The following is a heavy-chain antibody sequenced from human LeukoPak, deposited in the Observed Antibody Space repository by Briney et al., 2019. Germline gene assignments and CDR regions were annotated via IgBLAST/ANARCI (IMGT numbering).Heavy chain of an antibody. Sequence: GSLRLSCAASGFTFSSNALSWVRQAPGKGLEWVSSVSDSGGSTSYADSVKGRFTISRDNSKSTLYLQINSLRAEDTAVYYCARVSGRILIWPQPFGDGLGVWGQGTTVTVSS. CDR3: ARVSGRILIWPQPFGDGLGV. J-gene: IGHJ6*02. CDR1: GFTFSSNA. V-gene: IGHV3-23*01. D-gene: IGHD3-10*01. CDR2: VSDSGGST.